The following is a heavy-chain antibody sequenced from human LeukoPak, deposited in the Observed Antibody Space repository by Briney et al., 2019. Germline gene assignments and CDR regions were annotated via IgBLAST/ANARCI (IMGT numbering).Heavy chain of an antibody. CDR3: ARGQKYTSGYTVTELGSRYFDY. V-gene: IGHV4-34*01. J-gene: IGHJ4*02. CDR2: INHSGST. D-gene: IGHD5-18*01. Sequence: SETLSPTCAVYGGSFSGYYWSWIRQPPGKGLEWIGEINHSGSTNYNPSLKSRVTISVDTSKNQFSLKLTSVTAADTAVYYCARGQKYTSGYTVTELGSRYFDYWGQGALVTVSS. CDR1: GGSFSGYY.